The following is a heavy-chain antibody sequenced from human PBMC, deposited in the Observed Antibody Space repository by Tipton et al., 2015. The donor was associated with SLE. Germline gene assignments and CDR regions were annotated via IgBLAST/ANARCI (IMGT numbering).Heavy chain of an antibody. J-gene: IGHJ4*02. CDR1: GGSISGYY. Sequence: TLSLTCTVSGGSISGYYWSWIRQPPGMGLEWIGEINHSGSTNYNPSLKSRVTISVDTSKNQFSLKLSSVTAADTAVYYCARRNDDYEYIWGIDYWGQGTLVTVSS. D-gene: IGHD3-16*01. CDR2: INHSGST. V-gene: IGHV4-34*01. CDR3: ARRNDDYEYIWGIDY.